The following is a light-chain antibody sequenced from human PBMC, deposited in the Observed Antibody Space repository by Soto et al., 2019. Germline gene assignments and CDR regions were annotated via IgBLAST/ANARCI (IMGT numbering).Light chain of an antibody. CDR2: EVT. CDR1: SSDIGAYNY. CDR3: SSYAGSNNYV. V-gene: IGLV2-8*01. J-gene: IGLJ1*01. Sequence: QSVLTQPPSASGSPGQSVTISCTGTSSDIGAYNYVSWYQQHPGRAPKLIIYEVTKRPSGVPDRFSGSKSANTASLSVSGLQAEDEADYYCSSYAGSNNYVFGTATKLTVL.